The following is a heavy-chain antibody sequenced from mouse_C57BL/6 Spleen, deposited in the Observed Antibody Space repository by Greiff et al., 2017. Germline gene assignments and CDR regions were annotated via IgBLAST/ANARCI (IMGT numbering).Heavy chain of an antibody. CDR1: GYAFSSSW. Sequence: QVQLKESGPELVKPGASVKISCKASGYAFSSSWMNWVKQRPGKGLEWIGRIYPGDGDTNYNGKFKGKATLTADKSSSTAYMQLSSLTSEDSAVYFCARGEIYYGNYDYAMDYWGQGTSVTVSS. J-gene: IGHJ4*01. V-gene: IGHV1-82*01. D-gene: IGHD2-1*01. CDR3: ARGEIYYGNYDYAMDY. CDR2: IYPGDGDT.